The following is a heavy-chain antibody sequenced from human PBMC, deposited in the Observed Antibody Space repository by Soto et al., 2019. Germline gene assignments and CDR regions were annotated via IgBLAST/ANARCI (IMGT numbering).Heavy chain of an antibody. D-gene: IGHD3-10*01. Sequence: ASETLSLTCAVYGGSFSGYYWSWIRQPPGKGLEWIGEINHSGSTNYNPSLKSRVTISVDTSKNQFSLKLSSVTAADTAVYYCAILLRMVRGARGFAPWGQRTPVTVSS. CDR1: GGSFSGYY. CDR2: INHSGST. CDR3: AILLRMVRGARGFAP. V-gene: IGHV4-34*01. J-gene: IGHJ5*02.